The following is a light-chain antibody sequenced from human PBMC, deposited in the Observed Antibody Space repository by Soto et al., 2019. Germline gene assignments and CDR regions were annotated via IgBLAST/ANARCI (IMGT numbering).Light chain of an antibody. CDR2: GAS. CDR1: QSVSTN. CDR3: QQYNNWPET. Sequence: EIEMTQSPATLTLSPGERATLSCRASQSVSTNLAWFRQKPGQAPRLLIFGASTRATGVPARISGSGSGTDFTLTISSLQSEDFAMYYCQQYNNWPETFGQGTEVEIK. J-gene: IGKJ1*01. V-gene: IGKV3-15*01.